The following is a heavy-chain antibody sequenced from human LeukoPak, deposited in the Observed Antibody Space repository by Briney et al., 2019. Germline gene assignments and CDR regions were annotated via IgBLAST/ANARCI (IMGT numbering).Heavy chain of an antibody. CDR2: IYSGTI. D-gene: IGHD4/OR15-4a*01. CDR1: GFTVSSSS. J-gene: IGHJ4*02. Sequence: PGGSLRLSCTVSGFTVSSSSMSWVRQAPGKGLEWVSFIYSGTIHYSDSVKGRFTISRDNSKNTLYLQMNSLRAEDTAVYYCARRAGAYSHPYDYWGQGTLVTVSS. CDR3: ARRAGAYSHPYDY. V-gene: IGHV3-53*01.